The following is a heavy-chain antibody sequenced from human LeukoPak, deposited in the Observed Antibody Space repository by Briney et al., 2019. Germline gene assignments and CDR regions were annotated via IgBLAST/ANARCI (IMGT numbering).Heavy chain of an antibody. J-gene: IGHJ4*01. CDR3: ARDGVAGTYYFDY. V-gene: IGHV1-46*01. D-gene: IGHD6-19*01. CDR2: ISPSGGST. Sequence: ASVKVSCKASGYTFTTYYIHWVRQAPGQGLEWMGIISPSGGSTSYPQKFQGRVTMTRDTSTNTVYMELSSLRSEDTAVYFCARDGVAGTYYFDYWGHGTLVTVSS. CDR1: GYTFTTYY.